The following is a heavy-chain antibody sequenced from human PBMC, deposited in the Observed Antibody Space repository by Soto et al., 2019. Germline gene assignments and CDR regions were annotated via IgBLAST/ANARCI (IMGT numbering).Heavy chain of an antibody. V-gene: IGHV1-2*04. CDR2: INPNSGGT. CDR3: ARGGFTPRQEADY. Sequence: ASVKVSCEASGYTFTGYYMHWVREAPGQGLEWMGWINPNSGGTNYAQKFQGWVTMTRDTSISTAYMELSRLRSDDTAVYYCARGGFTPRQEADYWGQGTLVTVSS. CDR1: GYTFTGYY. J-gene: IGHJ4*02.